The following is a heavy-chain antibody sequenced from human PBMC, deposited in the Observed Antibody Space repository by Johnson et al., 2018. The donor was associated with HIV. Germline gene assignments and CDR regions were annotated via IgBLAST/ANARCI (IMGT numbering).Heavy chain of an antibody. J-gene: IGHJ3*02. V-gene: IGHV3-30*04. CDR3: ARAQLLADDAFNN. CDR1: GFTFSSYA. Sequence: QVQLVESGGGVVQPGRSLRLSCAASGFTFSSYAMHWVRQAPGKGLEWVAVISYDGSNKYYADSVKGRFTISRDNSKKTLYLQMNSLSAEDTAIYYCARAQLLADDAFNNWGQGTMVTVSS. D-gene: IGHD6-6*01. CDR2: ISYDGSNK.